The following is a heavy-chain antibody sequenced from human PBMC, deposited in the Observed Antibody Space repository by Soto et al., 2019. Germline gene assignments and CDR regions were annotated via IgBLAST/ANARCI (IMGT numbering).Heavy chain of an antibody. J-gene: IGHJ4*02. V-gene: IGHV4-38-2*01. Sequence: PSETLSLTCAVSGDSISSGYYWAWIRQPPRKGLEWVASIYHSGTTYYNPSLTSRVTISVDTSKNQFSLKLSSVTAADSAVYYCATTDSVVYYPYCGQGKLVT. CDR3: ATTDSVVYYPY. D-gene: IGHD2-15*01. CDR2: IYHSGTT. CDR1: GDSISSGYY.